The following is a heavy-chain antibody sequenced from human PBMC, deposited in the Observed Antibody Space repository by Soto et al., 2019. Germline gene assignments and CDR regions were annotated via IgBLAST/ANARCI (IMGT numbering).Heavy chain of an antibody. D-gene: IGHD1-1*01. Sequence: GESLKISCKGSGYSFTSYWIGWVRQMPGKGLEWMGNIYPGDSDTRYSPSFQGQVTISADKSISTAYLQWSSLKASDTAMYYCARRWNDDAVYYYYMDVWGKGTTVTVSS. CDR1: GYSFTSYW. CDR2: IYPGDSDT. CDR3: ARRWNDDAVYYYYMDV. J-gene: IGHJ6*03. V-gene: IGHV5-51*01.